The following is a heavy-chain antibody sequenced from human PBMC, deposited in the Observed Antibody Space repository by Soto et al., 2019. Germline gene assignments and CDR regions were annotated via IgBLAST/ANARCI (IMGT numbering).Heavy chain of an antibody. CDR2: IYYSGST. CDR3: ARYRPHYGSGSYAVESIDY. Sequence: QVQLQESGPGLVKPSHTLSLTCTVSGGSISSGGYYWSWIRQHPGKGLEWIGYIYYSGSTYYNPSLKRRVTRTVDTSKNQFSRKVSSVTAADTAVYYCARYRPHYGSGSYAVESIDYWCQGTLVTVSS. D-gene: IGHD3-10*01. V-gene: IGHV4-31*03. J-gene: IGHJ4*02. CDR1: GGSISSGGYY.